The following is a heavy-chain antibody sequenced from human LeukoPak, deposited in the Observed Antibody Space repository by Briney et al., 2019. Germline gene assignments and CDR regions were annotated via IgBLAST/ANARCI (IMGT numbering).Heavy chain of an antibody. V-gene: IGHV4-59*13. CDR2: IYYSGST. CDR1: GGSISSYY. D-gene: IGHD3-10*01. J-gene: IGHJ4*02. CDR3: ARRLPWFGPYDY. Sequence: SETLSLTCTVSGGSISSYYWSWIRQPPGKGLEWIGYIYYSGSTNYNPSLKSRVTISVDTSKNQFSLKLSSVTAADTAVYYCARRLPWFGPYDYWGQGTLVTVSS.